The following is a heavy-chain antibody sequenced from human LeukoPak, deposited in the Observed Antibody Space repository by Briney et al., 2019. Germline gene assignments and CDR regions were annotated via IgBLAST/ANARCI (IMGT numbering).Heavy chain of an antibody. J-gene: IGHJ4*02. D-gene: IGHD1-26*01. Sequence: SVKVSCKASGGTFSSYAISWVRQAPGQGLEWMGGIIPIFGTANYAQKFQGRVTITADESTSTAYMELSSLRSEDTAVYYCARSRRGGSYGGYFDYWGQGTLVTVSS. V-gene: IGHV1-69*13. CDR1: GGTFSSYA. CDR2: IIPIFGTA. CDR3: ARSRRGGSYGGYFDY.